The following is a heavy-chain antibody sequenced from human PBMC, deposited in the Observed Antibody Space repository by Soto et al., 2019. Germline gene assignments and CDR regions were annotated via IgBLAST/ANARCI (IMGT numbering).Heavy chain of an antibody. D-gene: IGHD6-19*01. CDR2: INPSGGST. Sequence: GXSVKVSYQASVYSFTSYYMHWVRQAPGQGLEWMGIINPSGGSTSYAQKFQGRVTMTRDTSTSTVYMELSSLRSEDTAVYYCARVRVAGTEAYYYYGMDVWGQGTTVTVSS. CDR3: ARVRVAGTEAYYYYGMDV. V-gene: IGHV1-46*01. J-gene: IGHJ6*02. CDR1: VYSFTSYY.